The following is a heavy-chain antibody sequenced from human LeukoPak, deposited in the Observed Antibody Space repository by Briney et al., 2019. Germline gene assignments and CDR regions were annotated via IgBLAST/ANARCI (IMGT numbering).Heavy chain of an antibody. CDR1: GYTFTSYD. V-gene: IGHV1-8*01. D-gene: IGHD1-1*01. CDR2: MNPNSGNT. J-gene: IGHJ4*02. CDR3: ARVVGQQLEHPPYYFDY. Sequence: ASVKVSCKASGYTFTSYDINWVPQATGQGLEWMGWMNPNSGNTGYAQKFQGRVTMTRNTSISTAYMELSSLRSEDTAVYYCARVVGQQLEHPPYYFDYWGQGTLVTVSS.